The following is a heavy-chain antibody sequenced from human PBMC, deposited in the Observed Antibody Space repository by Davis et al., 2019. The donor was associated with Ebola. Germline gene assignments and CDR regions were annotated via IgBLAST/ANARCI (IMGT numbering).Heavy chain of an antibody. CDR2: ISGSGDST. Sequence: GESLKISCAASGLTFSSYAMSWVRQAPGKGLEWVSAISGSGDSTYYADSVKGRFTISRDNSKNTLYLQMNSLRAEDTAIYYCAKDKNYDFWSGYPHDAFDIWGQGTMVTVSS. J-gene: IGHJ3*02. V-gene: IGHV3-23*01. D-gene: IGHD3-3*01. CDR3: AKDKNYDFWSGYPHDAFDI. CDR1: GLTFSSYA.